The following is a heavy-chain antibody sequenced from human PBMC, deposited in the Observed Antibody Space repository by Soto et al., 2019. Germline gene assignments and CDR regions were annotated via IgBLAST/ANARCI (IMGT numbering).Heavy chain of an antibody. CDR3: ARGGAYFGSSGSFDY. V-gene: IGHV4-61*08. CDR2: IYYSGST. Sequence: SLTCAVSGGSISSGGYSWNWIRQPPGKGLERVGYIYYSGSTNYSPSLKSRVTISVDTSKNQFSLKLISVTAADSALYYCARGGAYFGSSGSFDYWGQGTLVTVSS. J-gene: IGHJ4*02. D-gene: IGHD3-22*01. CDR1: GGSISSGGYS.